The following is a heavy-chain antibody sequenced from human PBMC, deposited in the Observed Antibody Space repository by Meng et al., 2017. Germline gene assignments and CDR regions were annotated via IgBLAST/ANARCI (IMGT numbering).Heavy chain of an antibody. Sequence: QVQLVQSGAEVKKPGASVKVSCKASGYTFTSYDINWVRQDTGQGLEWMGWMNPNSGNTGYAQKFQGRVTMTRDTSISTAYMELSRLRSDDTAVYYCARSIVATMVFNYWGQGTLVTVSS. CDR1: GYTFTSYD. CDR3: ARSIVATMVFNY. CDR2: MNPNSGNT. D-gene: IGHD5-12*01. V-gene: IGHV1-8*01. J-gene: IGHJ4*02.